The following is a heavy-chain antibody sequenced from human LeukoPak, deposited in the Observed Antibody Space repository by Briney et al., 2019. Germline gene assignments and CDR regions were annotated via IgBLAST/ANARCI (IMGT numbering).Heavy chain of an antibody. CDR2: IYYSGST. CDR1: GASISSGGYY. J-gene: IGHJ4*02. V-gene: IGHV4-31*03. D-gene: IGHD4-11*01. Sequence: PSETLSLTCNVSGASISSGGYYWSWSRQHPGKGLEWIGYIYYSGSTYYNPSLKSRVTISVDISKNQFSLRLSSVSAADTAVYCCARLRLQYIFDYWGQGALVTVPS. CDR3: ARLRLQYIFDY.